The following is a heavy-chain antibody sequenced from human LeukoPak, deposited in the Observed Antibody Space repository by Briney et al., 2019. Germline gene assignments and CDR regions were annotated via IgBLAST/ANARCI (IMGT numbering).Heavy chain of an antibody. CDR3: ARDRAGDYMDV. CDR2: IYHSGST. J-gene: IGHJ6*03. D-gene: IGHD6-19*01. CDR1: GYSISSGYY. Sequence: PSETLSLTCTVSGYSISSGYYWGWIRQPPGKGLEWIGSIYHSGSTYYNPSLKSRVTISVDTSKNQFSLKLSSVTAADTAVYYCARDRAGDYMDVWGKGTTVTVSS. V-gene: IGHV4-38-2*02.